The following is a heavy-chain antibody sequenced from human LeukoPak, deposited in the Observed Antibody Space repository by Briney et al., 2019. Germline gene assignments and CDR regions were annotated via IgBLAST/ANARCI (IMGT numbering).Heavy chain of an antibody. V-gene: IGHV4-34*01. CDR1: GGSFSGYY. CDR3: ARELGGYSYGYFDY. J-gene: IGHJ4*02. CDR2: INHSGST. D-gene: IGHD5-18*01. Sequence: SETLSLTCAVYGGSFSGYYWSWIRQPPGKGLEWIGEINHSGSTNYNPSLKSRVTISVDTSKNQFSLKLSSVTAADTAVYYCARELGGYSYGYFDYWGQGTLVTVSS.